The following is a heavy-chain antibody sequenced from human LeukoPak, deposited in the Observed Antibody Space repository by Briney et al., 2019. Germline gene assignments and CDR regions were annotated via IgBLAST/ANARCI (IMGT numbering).Heavy chain of an antibody. Sequence: ASVKVSCKASGYTFTGYYMHWVRQAPGQGLEWMGRINPNSGGTNYAQKFQGRVTMTRDTSISTAYIELSRLRSDDTAVYYCARDAKRVVVAATVPNWFDPWGQGTLVTVSS. CDR3: ARDAKRVVVAATVPNWFDP. CDR1: GYTFTGYY. D-gene: IGHD2-15*01. CDR2: INPNSGGT. V-gene: IGHV1-2*06. J-gene: IGHJ5*02.